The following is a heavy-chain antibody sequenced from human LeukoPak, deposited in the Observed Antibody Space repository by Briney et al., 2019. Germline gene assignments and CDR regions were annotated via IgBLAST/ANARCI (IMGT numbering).Heavy chain of an antibody. CDR1: GGTFSSYA. CDR3: ARPRYSGSKSVELDY. J-gene: IGHJ4*02. V-gene: IGHV1-69*01. Sequence: GSSVKASCKASGGTFSSYAISWVRQAPGQGLEWMGGIIPIFGTANYAQKFQGRVTITADESTSTAYMELSSLRSEDTAVYYCARPRYSGSKSVELDYWGQGTLVTVSS. D-gene: IGHD1-26*01. CDR2: IIPIFGTA.